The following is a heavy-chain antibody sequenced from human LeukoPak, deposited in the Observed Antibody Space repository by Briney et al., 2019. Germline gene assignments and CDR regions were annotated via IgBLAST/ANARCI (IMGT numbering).Heavy chain of an antibody. D-gene: IGHD3-22*01. J-gene: IGHJ6*02. CDR1: GGSISSGDYY. V-gene: IGHV4-30-4*01. CDR2: IYYSGSA. Sequence: SETLSLTCTVSGGSISSGDYYWSWIRQPPGKGLEWIGYIYYSGSAYYNPSLKSRVTISVDTSKNQFSLKLSSVTAADTAVYYCARGPSITMNLNYGMDVWGQGTTVTVSS. CDR3: ARGPSITMNLNYGMDV.